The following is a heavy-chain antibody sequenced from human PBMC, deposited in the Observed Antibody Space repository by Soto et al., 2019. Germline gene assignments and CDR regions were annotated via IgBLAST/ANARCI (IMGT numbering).Heavy chain of an antibody. CDR3: ARHPTIFGVVILYYYYMDV. V-gene: IGHV3-21*01. D-gene: IGHD3-3*01. CDR1: GFTFSSYS. Sequence: EVQLVESGGGLVKPGGSLRLSCAASGFTFSSYSMNWVRQAPGKGLEWVSSISSSSSYIYYADSVKGRFTISRDNAKNSLYLQMNSLRAEDTAVYYCARHPTIFGVVILYYYYMDVWGKGTTVTVSS. J-gene: IGHJ6*03. CDR2: ISSSSSYI.